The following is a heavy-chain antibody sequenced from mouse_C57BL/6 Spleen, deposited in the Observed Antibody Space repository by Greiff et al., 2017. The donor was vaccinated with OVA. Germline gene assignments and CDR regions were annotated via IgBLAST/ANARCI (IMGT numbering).Heavy chain of an antibody. CDR3: ARGGYYGSGGLFDY. Sequence: QVQLQQPGAELVKPGASVKLSCKASGYTFTSYWMHWVKQRPGQGLEWIGMIHPNSGSTNYNEKFKSKATLTVDKSSSTAYMQLSSLTSEDSAVYYCARGGYYGSGGLFDYWGQGTTLTVSS. CDR2: IHPNSGST. D-gene: IGHD1-1*01. CDR1: GYTFTSYW. V-gene: IGHV1-64*01. J-gene: IGHJ2*01.